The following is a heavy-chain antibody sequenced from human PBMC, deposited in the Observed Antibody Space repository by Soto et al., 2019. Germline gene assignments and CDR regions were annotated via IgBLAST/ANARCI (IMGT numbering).Heavy chain of an antibody. V-gene: IGHV1-69*12. J-gene: IGHJ4*02. CDR1: GGTFSSYA. CDR2: IVPIVDTS. CDR3: VGVVAIPGYPDN. Sequence: QVQLVQSGAEVRQPASSVKVSCKTSGGTFSSYAISWVRQAPGQGLEWMGGIVPIVDTSTYAQKFQGRVKNNADESNSKVYMELGNLRSDDTGVYYFVGVVAIPGYPDNWGQGTLVTVSS. D-gene: IGHD5-12*01.